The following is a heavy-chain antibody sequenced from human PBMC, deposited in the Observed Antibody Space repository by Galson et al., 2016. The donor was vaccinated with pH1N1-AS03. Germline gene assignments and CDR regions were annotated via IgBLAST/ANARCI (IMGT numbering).Heavy chain of an antibody. Sequence: TLSLTCAVSGYSIRSGYWWGWVRQPPGKGLQWIGSIFESGTTYSNPSLRSRLTLSVDTSRNQFSLKLSSVTAADTAVYYCMREGSLVTMHQYFGMDVWGQGTTVTVSS. J-gene: IGHJ6*02. CDR2: IFESGTT. CDR3: MREGSLVTMHQYFGMDV. V-gene: IGHV4-38-2*02. D-gene: IGHD2-21*02. CDR1: GYSIRSGYW.